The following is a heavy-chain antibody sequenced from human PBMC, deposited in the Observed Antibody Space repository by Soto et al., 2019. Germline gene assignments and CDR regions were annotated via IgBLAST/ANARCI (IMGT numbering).Heavy chain of an antibody. J-gene: IGHJ4*02. Sequence: EVQLLESGGGLVQPGGSLRLSCAASGFTFSSYAMSWVRQAPGKGLEWVSAISGSGGSTYYADSVKGRFTISRDNSKNTLDQQMNSLRAEDTAVYYCAKAPTNYGSGSDYYYWGQGTLVTVSS. D-gene: IGHD3-10*01. CDR2: ISGSGGST. V-gene: IGHV3-23*01. CDR1: GFTFSSYA. CDR3: AKAPTNYGSGSDYYY.